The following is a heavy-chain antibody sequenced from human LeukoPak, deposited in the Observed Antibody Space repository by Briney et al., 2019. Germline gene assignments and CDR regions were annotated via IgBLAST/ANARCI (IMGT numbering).Heavy chain of an antibody. Sequence: PSETLSLTCTVSGGSISTYYWSWIRQPPGKGLKWIGFIYHTGSTTYNPSLKSRVTISVDTSKKQFSLKLSSVTAADTAVYYCARFSSSGPYYFDYWGQGTLVTVSS. CDR1: GGSISTYY. D-gene: IGHD6-6*01. CDR2: IYHTGST. V-gene: IGHV4-59*01. CDR3: ARFSSSGPYYFDY. J-gene: IGHJ4*02.